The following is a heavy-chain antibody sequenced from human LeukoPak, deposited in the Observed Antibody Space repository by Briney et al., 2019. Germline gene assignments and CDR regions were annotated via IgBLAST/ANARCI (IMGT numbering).Heavy chain of an antibody. V-gene: IGHV4-30-2*01. CDR2: IYQSGST. D-gene: IGHD6-13*01. Sequence: ASQTLSLTCGVSGGSISNGGYSWSWIRLPPGKGLEWIGYIYQSGSTSYNPSLKSRVTISVDRSKNEFSLKLSSVTAADTAVYYCARGGIAAAGATFGYWGQGTLVTVSS. CDR1: GGSISNGGYS. J-gene: IGHJ4*02. CDR3: ARGGIAAAGATFGY.